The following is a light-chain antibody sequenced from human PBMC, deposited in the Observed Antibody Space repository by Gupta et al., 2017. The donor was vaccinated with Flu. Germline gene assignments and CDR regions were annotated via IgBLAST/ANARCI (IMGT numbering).Light chain of an antibody. CDR3: QAWDTTTGV. Sequence: ITCSGDNLGDKSVCWYQQRPGQSPVLVIFQDKKRPSGIHERFSGSNSGNTATLTISGTQAMDEADYYCQAWDTTTGVFGPGTKVPVL. CDR1: NLGDKS. V-gene: IGLV3-1*01. J-gene: IGLJ1*01. CDR2: QDK.